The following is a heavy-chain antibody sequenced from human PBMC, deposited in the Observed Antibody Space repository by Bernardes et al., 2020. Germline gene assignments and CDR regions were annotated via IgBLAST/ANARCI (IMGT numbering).Heavy chain of an antibody. V-gene: IGHV3-74*01. D-gene: IGHD2-21*02. J-gene: IGHJ4*02. CDR2: IQGVGTTP. CDR3: VRETASEDHY. Sequence: GGSLSLPGEPLGSTPVSGWCPGSRQVPGKGRRWFSRIQGVGTTPNNADSVRGRFTISRDNAKSTLYLQMNSLRAEDTAVYYCVRETASEDHYWGQGSLVTVSS. CDR1: GSTPVSGW.